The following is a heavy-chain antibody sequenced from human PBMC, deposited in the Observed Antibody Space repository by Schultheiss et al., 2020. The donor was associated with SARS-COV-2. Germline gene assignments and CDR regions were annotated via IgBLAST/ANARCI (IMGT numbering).Heavy chain of an antibody. CDR1: GFTFSSYS. V-gene: IGHV3-23*01. CDR2: ISGTGGST. Sequence: GGSLRLSCAASGFTFSSYSMNWVRQAPGKGLDWVSLISGTGGSTYHADSVKGRFTISRDNSKNTQYLQMNSLRAEDTAVYHCAGLGATTTDYWGQGTPVTVSS. J-gene: IGHJ4*02. D-gene: IGHD1-26*01. CDR3: AGLGATTTDY.